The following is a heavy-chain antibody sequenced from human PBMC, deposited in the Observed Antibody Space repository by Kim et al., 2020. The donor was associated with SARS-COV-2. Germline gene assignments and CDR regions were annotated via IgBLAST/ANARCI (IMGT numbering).Heavy chain of an antibody. Sequence: GGSLRLSCAASGFTFSSFEMNWVRQAPGKGLEWLSYISDSGSTIYYADSVRGRFTISRDNANNSLYQEMNSLRVDDTAVYYCARAPYCTTGSCYDDSWGQGTLVTVSS. CDR1: GFTFSSFE. CDR3: ARAPYCTTGSCYDDS. CDR2: ISDSGSTI. D-gene: IGHD2-15*01. J-gene: IGHJ5*02. V-gene: IGHV3-48*03.